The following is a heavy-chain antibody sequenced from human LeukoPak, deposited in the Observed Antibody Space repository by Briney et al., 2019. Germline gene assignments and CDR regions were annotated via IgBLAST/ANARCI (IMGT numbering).Heavy chain of an antibody. V-gene: IGHV3-64*01. Sequence: GGSLRLSCAASGFTFSHYAMHWVRQAPGKGLEYVSSIGSNGGSIYYGNPVKGRFTISRDNSKKTLYLQMGSLRAEDTALYYCAKAGGSFNWGQGTLVTVSS. CDR1: GFTFSHYA. J-gene: IGHJ4*02. CDR2: IGSNGGSI. CDR3: AKAGGSFN. D-gene: IGHD1-26*01.